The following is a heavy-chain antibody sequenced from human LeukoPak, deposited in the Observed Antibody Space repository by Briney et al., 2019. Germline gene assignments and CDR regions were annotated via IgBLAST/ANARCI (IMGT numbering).Heavy chain of an antibody. D-gene: IGHD3-10*01. CDR1: GGSISSGGYY. CDR2: IYYSGST. CDR3: ARENNVVRGPNDY. V-gene: IGHV4-31*03. J-gene: IGHJ4*02. Sequence: SETLSLTCTVSGGSISSGGYYWSWIRQHPGKGLEWIGYIYYSGSTYYNPSLKSRVTISVDTSKNQFSLKLSSVTAADTAVYYCARENNVVRGPNDYWGQGTLVTVSS.